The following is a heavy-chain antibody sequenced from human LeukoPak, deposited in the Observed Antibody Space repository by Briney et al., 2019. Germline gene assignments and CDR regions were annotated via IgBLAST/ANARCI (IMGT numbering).Heavy chain of an antibody. D-gene: IGHD5-24*01. V-gene: IGHV3-21*01. CDR3: ARDPDGSDAYFDY. CDR2: ITSGSSYI. J-gene: IGHJ4*02. CDR1: GFTFSTYW. Sequence: GGSLRLSCAASGFTFSTYWMSWVRQAPGKGLEWVSSITSGSSYIYHAGSVKGRFTISRDNAKNSLYLQMNSLRAEDTAVYYCARDPDGSDAYFDYWGQGTLVTVSS.